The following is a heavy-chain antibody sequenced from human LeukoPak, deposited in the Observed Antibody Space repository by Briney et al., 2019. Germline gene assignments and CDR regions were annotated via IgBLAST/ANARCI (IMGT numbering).Heavy chain of an antibody. Sequence: PGRSLRLSCAASGFTFSSYGMHWVRQAPGKGLEWVAFIRYDGSNKYYADSVKGRFTISRDNSKNTLYLQMNSLRAEDTAVYYCAKGYYYGSGSCYSPLDYWGQGTLVTVSS. D-gene: IGHD3-10*01. V-gene: IGHV3-30*02. CDR1: GFTFSSYG. CDR3: AKGYYYGSGSCYSPLDY. J-gene: IGHJ4*02. CDR2: IRYDGSNK.